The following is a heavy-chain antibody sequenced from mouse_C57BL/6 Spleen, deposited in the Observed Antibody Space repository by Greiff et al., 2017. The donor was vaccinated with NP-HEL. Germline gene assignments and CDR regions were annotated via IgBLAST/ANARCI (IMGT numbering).Heavy chain of an antibody. V-gene: IGHV1-22*01. J-gene: IGHJ1*03. Sequence: EVQLQQSGPELVKPGASVKMSCKASGYTFTDYNMHWVKQSHGKSLEWIGYINPNNGGTSYNQKFKGKATLTVNKSSSTAYMELRSLTSEDSAVYYCARGILRPWYFDVWGTGTTVTVSS. CDR3: ARGILRPWYFDV. CDR2: INPNNGGT. D-gene: IGHD1-2*01. CDR1: GYTFTDYN.